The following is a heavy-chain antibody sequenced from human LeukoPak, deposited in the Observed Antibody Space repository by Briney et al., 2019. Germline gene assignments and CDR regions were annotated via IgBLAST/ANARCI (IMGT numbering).Heavy chain of an antibody. CDR2: IGTAGDT. Sequence: GGSLRLSCAASGFTFSSYDMHWVRQATGKGLEWVSAIGTAGDTYYPGSVKGRFTISRENAKNSLYLQMNSLRAGDTAVYYCARGRDYVWGSYRYTGFDYWGQGTLVTVSS. CDR1: GFTFSSYD. J-gene: IGHJ4*02. D-gene: IGHD3-16*02. V-gene: IGHV3-13*01. CDR3: ARGRDYVWGSYRYTGFDY.